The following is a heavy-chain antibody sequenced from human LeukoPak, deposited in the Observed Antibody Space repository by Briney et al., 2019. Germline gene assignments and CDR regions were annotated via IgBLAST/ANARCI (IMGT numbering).Heavy chain of an antibody. D-gene: IGHD1-26*01. CDR1: GFTFSSYS. Sequence: GGSLRLSCAASGFTFSSYSMNWVRQAPGKGLEWVSSISSSSSYIYYADSVKGRFTISRDNARNSLYLQMNSLRAEDTAVYYCARAELLGYFDYWGQGTLVTVSS. V-gene: IGHV3-21*01. CDR2: ISSSSSYI. CDR3: ARAELLGYFDY. J-gene: IGHJ4*02.